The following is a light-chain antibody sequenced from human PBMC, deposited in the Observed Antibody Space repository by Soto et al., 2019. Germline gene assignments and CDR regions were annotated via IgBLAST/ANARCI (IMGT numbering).Light chain of an antibody. CDR1: SYDVGSYNL. V-gene: IGLV2-23*02. CDR2: EVS. CDR3: CSYVGSSTSVV. Sequence: QSALAQPASVSGSPGQSITISCTGTSYDVGSYNLVSWYQQHPGKAPKVMIYEVSKRPSGVSNRFSGSKSGNTASLTISGLQAEDEADYYCCSYVGSSTSVVFGGGTKLTVL. J-gene: IGLJ2*01.